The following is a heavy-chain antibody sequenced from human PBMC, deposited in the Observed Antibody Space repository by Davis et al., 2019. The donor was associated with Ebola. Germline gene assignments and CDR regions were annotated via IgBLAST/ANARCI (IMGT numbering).Heavy chain of an antibody. V-gene: IGHV1-69*13. J-gene: IGHJ6*02. CDR2: IIPIFGTS. Sequence: AASVKVSCKASGGTFISYSISLFRQSPVQGLEFIVVIIPIFGTSNYAQKFQGRVTITADESTSTAYMELSSLRSEDTAVYYWAGRYCSGGSCYSRGYYYYGMDVWGQGTTVTVSS. CDR3: AGRYCSGGSCYSRGYYYYGMDV. CDR1: GGTFISYS. D-gene: IGHD2-15*01.